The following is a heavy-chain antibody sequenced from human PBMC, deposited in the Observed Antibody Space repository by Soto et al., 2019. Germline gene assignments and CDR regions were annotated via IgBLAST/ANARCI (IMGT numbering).Heavy chain of an antibody. CDR2: IYYSGST. Sequence: SETLSLTCTVSGGSISSGGYYWSWIRQHPGKGLEWIGYIYYSGSTYYNPSLKSRVTISVDTSKNQFSLKLRSVTAADTAVYYCARDRYGDYYYYGMDVWGQGTTVTVS. V-gene: IGHV4-31*03. J-gene: IGHJ6*02. D-gene: IGHD4-17*01. CDR1: GGSISSGGYY. CDR3: ARDRYGDYYYYGMDV.